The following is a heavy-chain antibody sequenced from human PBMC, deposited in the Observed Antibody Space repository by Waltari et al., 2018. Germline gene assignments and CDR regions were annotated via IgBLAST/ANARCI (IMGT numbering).Heavy chain of an antibody. CDR1: GYNVAIHW. CDR2: IYPGDSNA. V-gene: IGHV5-51*01. J-gene: IGHJ4*02. D-gene: IGHD6-19*01. CDR3: ARQNRISGWADY. Sequence: VQLVQSGPAMKKPGESLKISCEGSGYNVAIHWIGWVRQMPGKGLEWIGFIYPGDSNAAYSPSFQGQVTLSVDKSMTTTYLQWASLKSSDTAVYYCARQNRISGWADYWGQGTQVTVSS.